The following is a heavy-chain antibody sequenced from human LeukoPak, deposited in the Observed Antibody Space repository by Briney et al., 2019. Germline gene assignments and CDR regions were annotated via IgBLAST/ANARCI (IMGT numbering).Heavy chain of an antibody. V-gene: IGHV4-59*01. CDR1: SASISSYS. CDR2: IYYSDRI. CDR3: VRGIVGTTHDAFHI. D-gene: IGHD1-26*01. J-gene: IGHJ3*02. Sequence: SETLSLTCAVSSASISSYSWSWIRQPPGRGLEWIGQIYYSDRIDFNPSLRSRVTISVDTSKNQFSLGLSSVTAADTAVYYCVRGIVGTTHDAFHIWGQGTVVTVTS.